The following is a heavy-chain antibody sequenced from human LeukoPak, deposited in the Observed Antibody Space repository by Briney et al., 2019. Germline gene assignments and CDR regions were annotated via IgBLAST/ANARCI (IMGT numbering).Heavy chain of an antibody. CDR1: GFTFSSYS. CDR2: ISSSSSYI. V-gene: IGHV3-21*01. CDR3: ARNWGIWSGIFDY. Sequence: PGGSLRLSCAASGFTFSSYSMNWVRQAPGKGLEWVSSISSSSSYIYYADSVKGRFTISRDNAKNSLYLQMNSLRAEDTAVYYCARNWGIWSGIFDYWGQGTLVTVSS. D-gene: IGHD3-3*01. J-gene: IGHJ4*02.